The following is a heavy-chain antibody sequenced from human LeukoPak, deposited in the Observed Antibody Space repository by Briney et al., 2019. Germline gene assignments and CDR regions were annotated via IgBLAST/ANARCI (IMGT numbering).Heavy chain of an antibody. CDR2: IDPNSGEK. CDR3: VEDRGEKMDV. J-gene: IGHJ6*02. CDR1: GSTFTAYF. D-gene: IGHD3-10*01. Sequence: ASVKVSCKASGSTFTAYFVHWVRQAPGQGLEWMGCIDPNSGEKNFAQKFQGRVTMTSDTSISTAYMELSRLRFDDTAVYYCVEDRGEKMDVWGQGTTVIVS. V-gene: IGHV1-2*02.